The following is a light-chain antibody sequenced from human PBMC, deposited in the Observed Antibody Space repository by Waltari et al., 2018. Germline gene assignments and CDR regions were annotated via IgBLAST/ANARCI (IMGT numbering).Light chain of an antibody. Sequence: DVGGYNYVSWYQQHPGKAPKVMIYDVSKRPSGVPDRFSGSKSGNTASLTISGLQGEDEADYYCCSYAGSYTYWVFGGGTKLTVL. CDR3: CSYAGSYTYWV. CDR1: DVGGYNY. CDR2: DVS. V-gene: IGLV2-11*01. J-gene: IGLJ3*02.